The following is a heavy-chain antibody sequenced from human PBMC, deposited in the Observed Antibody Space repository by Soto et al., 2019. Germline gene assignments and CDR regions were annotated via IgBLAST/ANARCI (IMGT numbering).Heavy chain of an antibody. CDR3: ATVKAPRVTFASGWYVES. Sequence: SETLSLSCAVYGGSFSEYFSTWNCIRQAPGMGLEWIGEINHRGTTNYNPSLQSRVTISVETSKNQFSLNLNSVTAAAMSVYFCATVKAPRVTFASGWYVESWGHGTLVTVS. J-gene: IGHJ5*01. CDR2: INHRGTT. CDR1: GGSFSEYF. D-gene: IGHD6-19*01. V-gene: IGHV4-34*01.